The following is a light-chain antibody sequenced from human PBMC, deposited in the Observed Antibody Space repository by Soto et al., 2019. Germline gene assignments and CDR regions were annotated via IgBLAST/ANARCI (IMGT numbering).Light chain of an antibody. Sequence: QSALTQPASVSGSPGQSITISCTGTSSDVGGYNYVSWYQRHPGKAPKLMIYDVSNRPSAVSNRFSGSKSGNTASLTISGLQAEDEADYYCSSYTSSSTLLYVFGTGTKVTVL. J-gene: IGLJ1*01. CDR2: DVS. CDR3: SSYTSSSTLLYV. V-gene: IGLV2-14*01. CDR1: SSDVGGYNY.